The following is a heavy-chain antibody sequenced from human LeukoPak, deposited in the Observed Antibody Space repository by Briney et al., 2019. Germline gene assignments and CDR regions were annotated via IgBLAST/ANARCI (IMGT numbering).Heavy chain of an antibody. V-gene: IGHV1-24*01. D-gene: IGHD3-10*01. CDR1: GFGLSILS. CDR3: STDSGRSYFYFDF. J-gene: IGHJ4*02. CDR2: LRPETGEP. Sequence: ASVKVSCKLSGFGLSILSIHWMRQTPGKGLEWVGGLRPETGEPIYAQKFQGRVTMSEDTLTDTAYMDLRSLESEDTAVYYCSTDSGRSYFYFDFWGQGTLVTVSS.